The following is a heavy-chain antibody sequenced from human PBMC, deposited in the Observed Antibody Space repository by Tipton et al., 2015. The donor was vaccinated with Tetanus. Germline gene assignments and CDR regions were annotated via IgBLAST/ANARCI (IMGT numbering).Heavy chain of an antibody. CDR1: GGSISSYY. Sequence: LRLSCAVSGGSISSYYWSWIRQPPGKGLEWIGSVYYSGSTYYNPSLKSRVAISVDTSKNHFSLKLSSVTAADTAVYYCARLSIASTGTYGLTYYYGFDVWGPGTTVTVSS. J-gene: IGHJ6*02. V-gene: IGHV4-59*05. CDR2: VYYSGST. CDR3: ARLSIASTGTYGLTYYYGFDV. D-gene: IGHD6-13*01.